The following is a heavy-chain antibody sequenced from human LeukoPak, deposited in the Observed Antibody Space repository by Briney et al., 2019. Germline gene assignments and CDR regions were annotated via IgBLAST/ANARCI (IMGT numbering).Heavy chain of an antibody. V-gene: IGHV5-51*01. CDR1: GSRFINYW. J-gene: IGHJ3*02. CDR3: ARLPNYYDTGGLAFDI. D-gene: IGHD3-22*01. CDR2: INPGDSDT. Sequence: GESLKISCKGSGSRFINYWIGWARQMPGKGLEWMGIINPGDSDTRYRPSLQGQVTISVDKSITTAYLQWSSLKASDTAMYYCARLPNYYDTGGLAFDIWGQGTLVTVSS.